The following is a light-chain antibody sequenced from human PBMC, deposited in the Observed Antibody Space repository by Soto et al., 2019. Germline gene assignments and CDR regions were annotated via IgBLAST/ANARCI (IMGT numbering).Light chain of an antibody. CDR3: QQYNNLPLT. Sequence: DIPMTQSPSSPSASVGDRVPISCQASQDISNYLNWYQQKPGKATKLLIYDASNLATGVPSRVSGSGSGTDFTFTISSLQPEDIATYYCQQYNNLPLTFGEGTKVDI. J-gene: IGKJ4*01. V-gene: IGKV1-33*01. CDR1: QDISNY. CDR2: DAS.